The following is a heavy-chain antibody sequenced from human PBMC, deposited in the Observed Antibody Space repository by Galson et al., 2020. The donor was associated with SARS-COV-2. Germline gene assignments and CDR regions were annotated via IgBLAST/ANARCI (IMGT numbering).Heavy chain of an antibody. CDR1: GYTFTSHC. Sequence: KISCNASGYTFTSHCISWVRHAPGHGLESMGCISNHIGYTYYAPPVQGRITMTTDTSTSTAYMELTSLRSDDTAVYYCARDFWYYGWGGEYWGKGPLVTVAS. J-gene: IGHJ4*02. D-gene: IGHD3-10*01. CDR2: ISNHIGYT. CDR3: ARDFWYYGWGGEY. V-gene: IGHV1-18*01.